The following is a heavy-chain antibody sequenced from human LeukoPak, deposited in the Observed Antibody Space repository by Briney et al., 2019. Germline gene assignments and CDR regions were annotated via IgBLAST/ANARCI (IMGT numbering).Heavy chain of an antibody. J-gene: IGHJ3*02. Sequence: ASVKVSCKASGYTFTSYGISWVRQAPGQGLEWMGWISAYNGNTNYAQKLQGRVTMTTDTSTSTAYMELRSLRSDDTAVYYCARARPDYYDSRVVAFDIWGQGTMVTVSS. V-gene: IGHV1-18*01. D-gene: IGHD3-22*01. CDR3: ARARPDYYDSRVVAFDI. CDR1: GYTFTSYG. CDR2: ISAYNGNT.